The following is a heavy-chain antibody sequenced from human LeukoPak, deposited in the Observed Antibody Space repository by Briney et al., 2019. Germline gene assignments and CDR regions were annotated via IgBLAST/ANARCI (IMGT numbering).Heavy chain of an antibody. V-gene: IGHV3-7*05. CDR2: IKQDGSEK. J-gene: IGHJ4*02. CDR3: AKGRGTYGGYPYYFDY. CDR1: GFTFSSYW. D-gene: IGHD4-23*01. Sequence: PGGSLRLSCAASGFTFSSYWMSWVRQAPGKGLEWVANIKQDGSEKYYVDSVKGRFTISRDNSNNTLDLQMSSLTAEDTAVYYCAKGRGTYGGYPYYFDYWGQGTLVSVSS.